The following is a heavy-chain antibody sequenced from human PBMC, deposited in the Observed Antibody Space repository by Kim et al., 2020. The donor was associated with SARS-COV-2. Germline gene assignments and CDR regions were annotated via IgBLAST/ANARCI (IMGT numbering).Heavy chain of an antibody. Sequence: GGSLRLSCAASGFTFSSYAIHWVRQAPGKGLEWVAVISYDGSNKYYADSVKGRFTISRDNSKNTLYLQMNSLRAEDTAVYYCARGVRGYSYVDYWGQGTLVTVSS. CDR3: ARGVRGYSYVDY. D-gene: IGHD5-18*01. CDR2: ISYDGSNK. V-gene: IGHV3-30-3*01. J-gene: IGHJ4*02. CDR1: GFTFSSYA.